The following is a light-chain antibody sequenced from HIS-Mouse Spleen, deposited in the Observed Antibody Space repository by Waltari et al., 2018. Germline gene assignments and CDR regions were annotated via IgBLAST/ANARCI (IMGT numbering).Light chain of an antibody. Sequence: QSALTQPASVSGSPGQSITISCTGTSSDVGSYNLVSWYQQHPGKAPNLLIYEGSKRASWVSNRFSGSKSGTSASLTSSGLQAEDEADYYCCSYAGSSTWVFGGGTKLTVL. V-gene: IGLV2-23*01. J-gene: IGLJ3*02. CDR1: SSDVGSYNL. CDR2: EGS. CDR3: CSYAGSSTWV.